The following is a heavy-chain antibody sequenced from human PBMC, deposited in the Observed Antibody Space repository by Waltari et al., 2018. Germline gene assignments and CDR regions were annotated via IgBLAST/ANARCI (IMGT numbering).Heavy chain of an antibody. CDR2: IYYSGST. CDR1: GGSISSYY. J-gene: IGHJ4*02. D-gene: IGHD5-18*01. CDR3: AREYSYGYDY. Sequence: QVQLQESGPGLVKPSETLSLTCTVSGGSISSYYWSWIRQPPGKGLEWIWYIYYSGSTNYNPSLKSRVTISVDTSKNQFSLKLSSVTAAYTAVYYCAREYSYGYDYWGQGTLVTVSS. V-gene: IGHV4-59*01.